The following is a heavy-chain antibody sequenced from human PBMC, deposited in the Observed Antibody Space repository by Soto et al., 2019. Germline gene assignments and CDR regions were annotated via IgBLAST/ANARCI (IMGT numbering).Heavy chain of an antibody. J-gene: IGHJ4*02. CDR2: IYYSGIS. Sequence: QVQLLESGPGLVKPSQTLSLICNVSGASISSGGYYWSWIRQRPGRGLEWLGFIYYSGISHYNPSLKSRATISVDTSKNQFSLKLISVTVADTAVYYCARTEWIQLWFDYWGQGALVTVS. D-gene: IGHD5-18*01. V-gene: IGHV4-31*03. CDR3: ARTEWIQLWFDY. CDR1: GASISSGGYY.